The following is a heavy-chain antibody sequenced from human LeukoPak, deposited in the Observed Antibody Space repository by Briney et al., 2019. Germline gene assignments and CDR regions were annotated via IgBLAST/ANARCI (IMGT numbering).Heavy chain of an antibody. J-gene: IGHJ6*04. D-gene: IGHD3-10*02. V-gene: IGHV3-21*01. CDR1: GFTFNKYS. Sequence: GGSLRLSCAASGFTFNKYSMNWVRQAPGKGLEWVSSISSSSIYIYYADSVKGRFTISRDNAKNSLYLQMNSLRAEDTAVYYCAELGITMIGGVWGKGTTVTISS. CDR3: AELGITMIGGV. CDR2: ISSSSIYI.